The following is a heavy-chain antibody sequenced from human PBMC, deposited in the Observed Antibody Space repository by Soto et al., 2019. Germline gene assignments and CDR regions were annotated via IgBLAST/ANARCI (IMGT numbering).Heavy chain of an antibody. J-gene: IGHJ4*02. D-gene: IGHD3-22*01. Sequence: GESLKISCKGSGYSFTSYWIGWVRQMPGKGLEWMGMIYPGDTDTRYSPSFQGQVTISADKSISTAYLQWSSLKASDTAMYYCVTIPTYYYDSSGYYMTDYWGKGTLVTVSS. CDR2: IYPGDTDT. CDR3: VTIPTYYYDSSGYYMTDY. CDR1: GYSFTSYW. V-gene: IGHV5-51*01.